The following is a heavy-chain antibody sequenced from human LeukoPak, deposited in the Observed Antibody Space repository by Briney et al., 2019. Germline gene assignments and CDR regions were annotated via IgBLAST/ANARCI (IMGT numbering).Heavy chain of an antibody. CDR3: GRVVTRVYYDSSGSDY. CDR1: GFTFSSYS. Sequence: GGSLRLSCAASGFTFSSYSMNWVRQAPGKGLEWVPSISSSSSYIYYADSVKGRFTISRDNAKNSLYLQMNSLRAEDTAVYYCGRVVTRVYYDSSGSDYWGQGTLVTVSS. D-gene: IGHD3-22*01. V-gene: IGHV3-21*01. J-gene: IGHJ4*02. CDR2: ISSSSSYI.